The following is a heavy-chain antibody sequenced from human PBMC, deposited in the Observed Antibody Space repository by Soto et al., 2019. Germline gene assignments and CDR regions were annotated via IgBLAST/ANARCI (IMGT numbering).Heavy chain of an antibody. CDR2: FDPEDGET. Sequence: ASVKVSCKVSGYTLTELSMHWVRQAPGKGLEWMGGFDPEDGETIYAQKFQGRVTMTEDTSTDTAYMELSSLRSEDTAVYYCATGPRRRYFDWLFRETPNSFDPWGQGTLVTVSS. J-gene: IGHJ5*02. CDR1: GYTLTELS. CDR3: ATGPRRRYFDWLFRETPNSFDP. D-gene: IGHD3-9*01. V-gene: IGHV1-24*01.